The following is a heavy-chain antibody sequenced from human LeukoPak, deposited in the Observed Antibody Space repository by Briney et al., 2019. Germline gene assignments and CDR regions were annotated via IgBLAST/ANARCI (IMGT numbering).Heavy chain of an antibody. CDR1: GGSISSYY. V-gene: IGHV4-59*01. CDR2: IYYSGST. D-gene: IGHD5-24*01. Sequence: SETLSLTCTVSGGSISSYYWSWIRQPPGKGLEWIGYIYYSGSTYYNPSLKSRVTISVDTSKNQFSLKLSSVTAADTAVYYCARGRDGWDWFDPWGQGTLVTVPS. CDR3: ARGRDGWDWFDP. J-gene: IGHJ5*02.